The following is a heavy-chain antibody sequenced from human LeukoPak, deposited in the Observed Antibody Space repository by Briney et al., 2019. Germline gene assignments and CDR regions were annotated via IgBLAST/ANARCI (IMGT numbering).Heavy chain of an antibody. Sequence: PSETLSLTCAVYGGSFSGYYWSWIRQPPGKGLEWIGEINHSGSTNYNPSLKSRVTISVDTSKNQFSLKLSSVTAADTAVYYRARVPLGHDSSGYSIDYWGQGTLVTVSS. CDR3: ARVPLGHDSSGYSIDY. V-gene: IGHV4-34*01. CDR1: GGSFSGYY. D-gene: IGHD3-22*01. J-gene: IGHJ4*02. CDR2: INHSGST.